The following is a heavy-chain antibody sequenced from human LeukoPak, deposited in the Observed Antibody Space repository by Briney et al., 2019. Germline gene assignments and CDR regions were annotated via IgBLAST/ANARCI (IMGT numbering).Heavy chain of an antibody. Sequence: GASVKVSCKASGYTFTSYGISWVRQAPGQGLEWMGWISTFNGNTNYAQNLQGRVTMTTDTSTSTAYMELRSLRSDDTAVYYCARVGRDGYNPVTGLPWGQGTLVTVSS. V-gene: IGHV1-18*01. D-gene: IGHD5-24*01. CDR3: ARVGRDGYNPVTGLP. J-gene: IGHJ5*02. CDR2: ISTFNGNT. CDR1: GYTFTSYG.